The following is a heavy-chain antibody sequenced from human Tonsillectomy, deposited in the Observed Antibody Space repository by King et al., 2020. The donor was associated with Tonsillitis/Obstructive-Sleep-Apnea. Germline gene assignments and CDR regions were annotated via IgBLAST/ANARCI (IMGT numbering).Heavy chain of an antibody. V-gene: IGHV2-26*01. J-gene: IGHJ4*02. Sequence: TLKESGPVLVKPTETLTLTCTVSGFSLSNARMSVSWIRQPPGKALEWLAHIFSNDEKIYRITLKSRLTTSKDTSKSQVVLTMTNMDPVDTATYYCARISCSSTSCYDFDYWGQGTLVTVSS. CDR2: IFSNDEK. CDR3: ARISCSSTSCYDFDY. D-gene: IGHD2-2*01. CDR1: GFSLSNARMS.